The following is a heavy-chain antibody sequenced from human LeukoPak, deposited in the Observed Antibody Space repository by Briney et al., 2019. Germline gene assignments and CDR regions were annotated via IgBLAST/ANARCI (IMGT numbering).Heavy chain of an antibody. Sequence: SQTLSLTCTVSGGSISSGGYYWSWIRQPPGKGLEWIGYIYHSGSTYYNPSLKSRVTISVDRSKNQFSLKLSSVTAADTAVYYCARDSYDSSGYYYWGQGTLVTVSS. D-gene: IGHD3-22*01. CDR3: ARDSYDSSGYYY. J-gene: IGHJ4*02. CDR1: GGSISSGGYY. CDR2: IYHSGST. V-gene: IGHV4-30-2*01.